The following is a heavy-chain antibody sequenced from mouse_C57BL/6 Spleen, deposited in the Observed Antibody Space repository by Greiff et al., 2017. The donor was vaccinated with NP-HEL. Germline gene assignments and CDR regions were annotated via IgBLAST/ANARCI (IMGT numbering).Heavy chain of an antibody. CDR2: IHPSTGDT. CDR3: LNYDYGTPDY. D-gene: IGHD1-1*01. V-gene: IGHV1-74*01. Sequence: QVQLQQPGAELVKPGASVKVSCKASGYTFTSYWMHWVKQRPGQGLEWIGRIHPSTGDTTYNQKFKGKATLTVDKSSSTAYMQLSSLTSEDSAVYYCLNYDYGTPDYWGQGTTLTVSS. CDR1: GYTFTSYW. J-gene: IGHJ2*01.